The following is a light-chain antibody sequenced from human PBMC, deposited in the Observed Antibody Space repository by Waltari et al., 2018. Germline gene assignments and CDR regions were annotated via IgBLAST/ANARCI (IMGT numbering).Light chain of an antibody. CDR3: QQYKNWPPMYT. CDR1: QNVGSD. V-gene: IGKV3D-15*01. J-gene: IGKJ2*01. CDR2: GAS. Sequence: IVMTQSPATLSVSPGERVTLSYRASQNVGSDLAWYQQKPGQAPRLLIYGASTRATGIPARFSGSGSGTEFTLTISSLQSEDFAVYYCQQYKNWPPMYTFGQGTKLEIK.